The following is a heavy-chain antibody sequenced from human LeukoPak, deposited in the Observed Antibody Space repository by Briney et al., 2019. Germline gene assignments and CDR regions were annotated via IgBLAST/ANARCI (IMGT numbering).Heavy chain of an antibody. J-gene: IGHJ4*02. CDR2: IYHDGST. CDR1: GFSISSDYY. Sequence: SETLSLTCNVLGFSISSDYYWGWIRQPPGEGLEWTATIYHDGSTYYNPSLKGRVIISLDTSKNQFSLTLTYVTAADTAVYYCARLGVIGRTFDYWGQGTLVTVSS. CDR3: ARLGVIGRTFDY. D-gene: IGHD1-14*01. V-gene: IGHV4-38-2*02.